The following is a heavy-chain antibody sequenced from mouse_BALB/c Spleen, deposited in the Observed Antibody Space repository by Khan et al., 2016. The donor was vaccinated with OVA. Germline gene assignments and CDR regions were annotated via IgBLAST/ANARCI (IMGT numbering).Heavy chain of an antibody. D-gene: IGHD2-10*01. CDR1: GHTFTNYG. J-gene: IGHJ4*01. CDR3: ARPPYFAYAMDN. CDR2: INTYTGEP. Sequence: QIQLVQSGPELKKPGETVKISCKASGHTFTNYGMNWVKQPPGKGLKWMGWINTYTGEPTYADDFNGRFAFSLETSDSTAYLQINNLKNEDTATYFCARPPYFAYAMDNWGQGTSVTVSS. V-gene: IGHV9-3-1*01.